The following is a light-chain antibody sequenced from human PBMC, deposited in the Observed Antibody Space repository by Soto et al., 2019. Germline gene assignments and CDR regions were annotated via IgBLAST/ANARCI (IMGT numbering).Light chain of an antibody. V-gene: IGLV1-44*01. Sequence: VLTQPPSASGTPGQRVTISCSGSSSNIGSNTVNWYQQLPVTAPKLLIYSNDQRPSGVPDRFSGSKSGTSASLAISGLQSEDEADYYCAAWDGSLNGYVFGTGTKVTVL. CDR3: AAWDGSLNGYV. CDR2: SND. CDR1: SSNIGSNT. J-gene: IGLJ1*01.